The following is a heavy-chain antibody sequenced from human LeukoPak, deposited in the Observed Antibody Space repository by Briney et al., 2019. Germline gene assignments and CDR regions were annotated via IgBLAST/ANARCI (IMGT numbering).Heavy chain of an antibody. CDR3: AREGRDIAVAGHTRVYFDY. Sequence: GGSLRLSCAASGFTFSSYSTNWVRQAPGKGLEWVSYISSSSSTIYYADSVKGRFTISRDNAKNSLYLQMNSLRAEDTAVYYCAREGRDIAVAGHTRVYFDYWGQGTLVTVSS. J-gene: IGHJ4*02. D-gene: IGHD6-19*01. CDR1: GFTFSSYS. V-gene: IGHV3-48*01. CDR2: ISSSSSTI.